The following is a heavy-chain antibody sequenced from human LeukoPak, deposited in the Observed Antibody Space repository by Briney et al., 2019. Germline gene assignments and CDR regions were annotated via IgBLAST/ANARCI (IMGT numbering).Heavy chain of an antibody. D-gene: IGHD3-16*02. CDR2: IKQDGDLK. CDR3: ARFAKGYRSVDIDY. CDR1: GFTFSRYW. Sequence: GGSLRLSCAASGFTFSRYWMSWVRQAPGKGLEWVANIKQDGDLKYYVDSVEGRFTISRDNAKNSLYLQMNSLNTEDTAVYYCARFAKGYRSVDIDYWGQGTLVTVSS. V-gene: IGHV3-7*01. J-gene: IGHJ4*02.